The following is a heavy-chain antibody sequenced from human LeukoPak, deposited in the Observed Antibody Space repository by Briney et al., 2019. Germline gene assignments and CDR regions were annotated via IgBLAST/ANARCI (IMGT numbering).Heavy chain of an antibody. CDR1: GGSISSSGYY. Sequence: SETLSLTCTVSGGSISSSGYYWGWIRQPPGKGLEWMARIYYSGSTYYNPSLKSRVTISVDTSKNQLSLKLSSLTAADTAVYYCARHEYSGSYYGLSWFDPWGQGTLVTVSS. J-gene: IGHJ5*02. D-gene: IGHD1-26*01. V-gene: IGHV4-39*01. CDR2: IYYSGST. CDR3: ARHEYSGSYYGLSWFDP.